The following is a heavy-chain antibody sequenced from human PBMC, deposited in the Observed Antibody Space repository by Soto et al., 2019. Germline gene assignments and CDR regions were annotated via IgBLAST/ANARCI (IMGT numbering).Heavy chain of an antibody. Sequence: GGSLRLSCAASGFTFDDYAMHWVRQAPGKGLEWVSGISWNSGSIGYADSVKGRFTISRDNAKNSLYLQMNSLRAEDTALYYCAKDLIGYSSGWSPYYFDYWGQGTLVTVSS. CDR1: GFTFDDYA. J-gene: IGHJ4*02. D-gene: IGHD6-19*01. CDR2: ISWNSGSI. CDR3: AKDLIGYSSGWSPYYFDY. V-gene: IGHV3-9*01.